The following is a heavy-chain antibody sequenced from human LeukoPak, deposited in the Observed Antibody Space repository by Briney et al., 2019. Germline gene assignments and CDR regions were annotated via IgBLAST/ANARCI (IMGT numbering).Heavy chain of an antibody. D-gene: IGHD1-20*01. V-gene: IGHV4-34*01. CDR3: ARGRGITGTGWFDP. CDR1: GGSFSGYY. CDR2: INHSGST. J-gene: IGHJ5*02. Sequence: SETLSLTCAVYGGSFSGYYWSWIRQPPGKGLEWIGEINHSGSTNYNPSLKSRVTISVDTSKNQFSLKLSSVTAVDTAVYYCARGRGITGTGWFDPWGQGTLVTVSS.